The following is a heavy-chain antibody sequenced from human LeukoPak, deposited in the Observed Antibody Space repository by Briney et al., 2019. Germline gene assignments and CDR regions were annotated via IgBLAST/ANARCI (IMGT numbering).Heavy chain of an antibody. D-gene: IGHD6-19*01. Sequence: GGSLRLSCAASGFTFSSYSMNWVRQAPGKGLEWVSSISSSSSYIYYADSVKGRFTISRDNAKNSLYLQMNSLRAEDTAVYYCARELHGSGWYRVNWFDPWGQGTLVTASS. J-gene: IGHJ5*02. CDR1: GFTFSSYS. CDR2: ISSSSSYI. CDR3: ARELHGSGWYRVNWFDP. V-gene: IGHV3-21*01.